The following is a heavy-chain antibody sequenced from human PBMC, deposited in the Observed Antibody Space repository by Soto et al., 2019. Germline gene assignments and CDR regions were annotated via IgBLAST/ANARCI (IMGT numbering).Heavy chain of an antibody. Sequence: GESLKISCAASGFTFSSYALSWVRQAPGKGLQWVSAISGSGGSTHYADSVKGRFTISRDNSKNMVFLQMNSLRAEDTAVYYCAKPSYIFGVVITGAFDYWGPGTQVTVSS. V-gene: IGHV3-23*01. CDR1: GFTFSSYA. CDR2: ISGSGGST. J-gene: IGHJ4*02. CDR3: AKPSYIFGVVITGAFDY. D-gene: IGHD3-3*02.